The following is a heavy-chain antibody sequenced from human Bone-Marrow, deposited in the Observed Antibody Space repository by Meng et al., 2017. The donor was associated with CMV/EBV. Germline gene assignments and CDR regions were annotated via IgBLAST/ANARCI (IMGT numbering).Heavy chain of an antibody. Sequence: GGSLRLSCAASGFTFSSYGMHWVRQAPGKGLEWVAIISYDGINKYYADSVKGRFTISTDNSKNTLYLRMNSLRADDTAVYYCAREYYDFWSGYYAPFYYYGMDVWGQGTTVTGSS. CDR2: ISYDGINK. D-gene: IGHD3-3*01. CDR3: AREYYDFWSGYYAPFYYYGMDV. CDR1: GFTFSSYG. V-gene: IGHV3-30*19. J-gene: IGHJ6*01.